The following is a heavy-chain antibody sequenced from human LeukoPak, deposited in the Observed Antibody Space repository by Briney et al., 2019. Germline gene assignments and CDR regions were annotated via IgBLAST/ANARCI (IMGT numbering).Heavy chain of an antibody. J-gene: IGHJ4*02. D-gene: IGHD6-19*01. V-gene: IGHV4-34*01. CDR1: GGSFSGYY. CDR3: ARHARWLVPSDFDY. Sequence: SETLSLTCAVYGGSFSGYYWSWIRQPPGKGLEWIGEINHSGSANYNPSLKSRVTISVDTSKNQFSLKLSSVTAADTAVYYCARHARWLVPSDFDYWGQGTLVTVSS. CDR2: INHSGSA.